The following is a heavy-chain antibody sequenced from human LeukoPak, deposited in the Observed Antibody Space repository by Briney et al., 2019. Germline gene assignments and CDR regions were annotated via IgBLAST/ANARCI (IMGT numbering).Heavy chain of an antibody. J-gene: IGHJ5*02. CDR1: GYTFTSYD. V-gene: IGHV1-8*01. CDR3: ASGRARAIFGVVIPGWFDP. Sequence: ASVKVSCKASGYTFTSYDINWVRLATGQGLEWMGWMNPNSGNTGYAQKFQGRVTMTRNTSISTAYMELSSLRSEDTAVYYCASGRARAIFGVVIPGWFDPWGQGTLVTVSS. CDR2: MNPNSGNT. D-gene: IGHD3-3*01.